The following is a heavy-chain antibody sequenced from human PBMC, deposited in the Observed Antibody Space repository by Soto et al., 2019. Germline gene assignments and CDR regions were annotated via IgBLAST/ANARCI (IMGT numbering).Heavy chain of an antibody. V-gene: IGHV1-69*01. CDR2: FIAMLGTP. CDR3: ARGAMAKFDY. Sequence: QVQLVQSGAAVKKPGSSVKVSCKASGGTFGSHGVAWVRPAPGQGLEWMGGFIAMLGTPTYAQKVQGRATITADESLTSSYLELRSLRSEDTAVYFCARGAMAKFDYWGQGTVVTVST. D-gene: IGHD5-18*01. CDR1: GGTFGSHG. J-gene: IGHJ4*02.